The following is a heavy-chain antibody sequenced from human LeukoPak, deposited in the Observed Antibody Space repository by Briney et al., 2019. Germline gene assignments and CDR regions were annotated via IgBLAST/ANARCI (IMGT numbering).Heavy chain of an antibody. CDR2: ISGSGGST. CDR3: AKFGAXXPRSPYYYYYYYMDV. V-gene: IGHV3-23*01. Sequence: PGGSLRLSCAASGFTFSSYAMSWVRQAPGKGLEWVSAISGSGGSTYYADSVKGRFTISRDNSKNTLYLQMNSLRAEDTAVYYCAKFGAXXPRSPYYYYYYYMDVWGKGTTVTVSS. J-gene: IGHJ6*03. CDR1: GFTFSSYA. D-gene: IGHD3-10*01.